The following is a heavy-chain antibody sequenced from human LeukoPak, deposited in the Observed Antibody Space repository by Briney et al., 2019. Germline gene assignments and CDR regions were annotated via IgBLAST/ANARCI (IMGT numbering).Heavy chain of an antibody. D-gene: IGHD5-24*01. CDR2: IYYSGST. CDR3: ARGEMATIEDAFDI. CDR1: GGSLSSSTYY. Sequence: SETLSLTCTVSGGSLSSSTYYWGWVRQPPGKGLEWIGSIYYSGSTYYNPSLKSRVTISVDTSKNRFSLKLSSVTAADTAVYYCARGEMATIEDAFDIWGQGTMVTVSS. J-gene: IGHJ3*02. V-gene: IGHV4-39*07.